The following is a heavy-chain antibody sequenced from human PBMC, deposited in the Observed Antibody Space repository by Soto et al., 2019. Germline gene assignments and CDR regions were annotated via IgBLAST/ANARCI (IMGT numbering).Heavy chain of an antibody. D-gene: IGHD3-22*01. CDR2: ISRFSTTI. Sequence: EVQLVESGGGLVQPGGSLRLSCAASGFTFSNYDMNWVRQAPGKGLEWISYISRFSTTIYYADSVKGRFTISRDNAQNSLYLQMNSLTDEDTADYYCARDFGYDDVWGQGTTVTVSS. CDR3: ARDFGYDDV. V-gene: IGHV3-48*02. J-gene: IGHJ6*02. CDR1: GFTFSNYD.